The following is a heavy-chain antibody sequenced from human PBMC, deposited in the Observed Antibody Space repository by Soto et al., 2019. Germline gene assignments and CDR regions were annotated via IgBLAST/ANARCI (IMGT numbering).Heavy chain of an antibody. Sequence: SETLSLTCTVSGGSISSGGYYWSWIRQHPGKGLEWIGYIYYSGSTYYNPSLKSRVTISVDTSKNQFSLKLSSVTAADTAVYYCARPSDGSGWYYFDYWGQGTLVTVSS. CDR3: ARPSDGSGWYYFDY. CDR2: IYYSGST. V-gene: IGHV4-31*03. CDR1: GGSISSGGYY. J-gene: IGHJ4*02. D-gene: IGHD6-19*01.